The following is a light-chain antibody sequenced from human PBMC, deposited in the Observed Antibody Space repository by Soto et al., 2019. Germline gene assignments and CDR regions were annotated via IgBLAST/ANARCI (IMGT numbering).Light chain of an antibody. CDR1: TSNIGSQT. CDR2: SDD. CDR3: AAWDDNLKGWL. Sequence: SVLTQPPSASGTPGQRVTISCSGGTSNIGSQTVNWYQQLPGTAPKLLIYSDDQWPSGVPDRFSGSKSGTSASLAISGLQSDDEAVYYCAAWDDNLKGWLFGGGTKLTVL. V-gene: IGLV1-44*01. J-gene: IGLJ3*02.